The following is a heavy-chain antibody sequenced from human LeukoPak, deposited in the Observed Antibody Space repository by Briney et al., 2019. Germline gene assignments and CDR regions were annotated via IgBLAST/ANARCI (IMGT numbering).Heavy chain of an antibody. V-gene: IGHV4-59*08. D-gene: IGHD2/OR15-2a*01. CDR2: IYYSGST. J-gene: IGHJ4*02. CDR3: ARHGFYALYYFDY. CDR1: GGSISSYY. Sequence: SETLSLTCTVSGGSISSYYWSWIRQPPGKGLECIGYIYYSGSTNYNPSLKSRVTIPVDTSKNQFSLKLSSVTAADTAVYYCARHGFYALYYFDYWGQGTLVTVSS.